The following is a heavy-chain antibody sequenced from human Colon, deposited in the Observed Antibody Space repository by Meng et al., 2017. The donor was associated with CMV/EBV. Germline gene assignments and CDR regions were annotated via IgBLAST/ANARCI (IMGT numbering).Heavy chain of an antibody. V-gene: IGHV4-4*01. J-gene: IGHJ4*02. CDR2: IIHDGRT. D-gene: IGHD2-2*01. Sequence: VSISSASGWNWVRRSPGKGLEWIGEIIHDGRTNYNPSLTSRLSLSLDKSNNEVSLTLASVTAADTAVYFCATARRGCSATSCFLEKWGQGILVTVSS. CDR1: VSISSASG. CDR3: ATARRGCSATSCFLEK.